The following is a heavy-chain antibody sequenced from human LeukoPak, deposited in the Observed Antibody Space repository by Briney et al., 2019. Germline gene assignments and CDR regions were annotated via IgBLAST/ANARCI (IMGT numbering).Heavy chain of an antibody. J-gene: IGHJ4*02. CDR2: INPSGGST. CDR1: GYTFTSYY. CDR3: ARAPLLGMATIPFDY. D-gene: IGHD5-24*01. V-gene: IGHV1-46*01. Sequence: GASVKVSCKASGYTFTSYYMHWVRQAPGQGLEWMGLINPSGGSTSYAQKFQGRVTMTRDTSTSTVYMELSSLRSEDTAVYYCARAPLLGMATIPFDYWGQGTLVTVSS.